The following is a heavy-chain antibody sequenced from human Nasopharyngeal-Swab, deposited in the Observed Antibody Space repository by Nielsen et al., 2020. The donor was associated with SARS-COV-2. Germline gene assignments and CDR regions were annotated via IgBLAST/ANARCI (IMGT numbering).Heavy chain of an antibody. CDR3: AKENWGGNMTYYYYYYMDV. D-gene: IGHD7-27*01. CDR1: GFLFSGYG. J-gene: IGHJ6*03. Sequence: GSSLELSWASCGFLFSGYGMHWVRQAPGKGLWWVAFIRYDGSNKYYADSVKGRFTISRDNSKNTLYLQMNSLRAEDTAVYYCAKENWGGNMTYYYYYYMDVWGKGTTVTVSS. V-gene: IGHV3-30*02. CDR2: IRYDGSNK.